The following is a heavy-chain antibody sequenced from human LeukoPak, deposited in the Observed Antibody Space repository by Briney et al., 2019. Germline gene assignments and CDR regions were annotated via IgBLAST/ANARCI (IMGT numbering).Heavy chain of an antibody. CDR1: GYTFTSYG. CDR2: ISAYNGNT. D-gene: IGHD2-2*02. J-gene: IGHJ6*02. Sequence: ASVKVSCKASGYTFTSYGISWVRQAPGQGLEWMGWISAYNGNTNYAQKLQGRVTMTTDTSTSTAYMELSSLRSEDTAVYYCARVLLRYCSSTSCYTGIGYYYYGMDVWGQGTTVTVSS. CDR3: ARVLLRYCSSTSCYTGIGYYYYGMDV. V-gene: IGHV1-18*01.